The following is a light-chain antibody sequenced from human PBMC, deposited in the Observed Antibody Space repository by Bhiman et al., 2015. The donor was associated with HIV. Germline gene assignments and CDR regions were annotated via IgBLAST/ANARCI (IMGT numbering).Light chain of an antibody. CDR2: DVI. V-gene: IGLV2-14*03. J-gene: IGLJ1*01. Sequence: QSALTQPASVSGSPGQSITISCTGTSSDVGGYNYVSWYQQHPGKAPKLMIYDVINRPSGVSNRFSGSKSGNTASLTISGLQAEDEADYYCSSLTSSLTYVFGTGTNVTVL. CDR1: SSDVGGYNY. CDR3: SSLTSSLTYV.